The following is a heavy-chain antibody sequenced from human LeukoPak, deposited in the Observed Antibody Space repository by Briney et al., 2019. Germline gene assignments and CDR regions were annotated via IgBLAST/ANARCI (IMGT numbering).Heavy chain of an antibody. D-gene: IGHD6-19*01. CDR3: ARGVRIAVAGYIDY. J-gene: IGHJ4*02. V-gene: IGHV3-21*01. CDR1: GFTFSSYS. CDR2: ISSSSSYI. Sequence: GGSLRLSCAASGFTFSSYSMNWVRQAPGKGLEWVSSISSSSSYIYYADSVKGRFTISRDNSKNTLYLQMNSLRAEDTAVYYCARGVRIAVAGYIDYWGQGTLVTVSS.